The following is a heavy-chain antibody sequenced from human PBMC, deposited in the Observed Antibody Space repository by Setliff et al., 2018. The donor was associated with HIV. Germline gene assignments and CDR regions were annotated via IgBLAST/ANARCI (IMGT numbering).Heavy chain of an antibody. CDR2: ISDSDTDI. D-gene: IGHD3-22*01. V-gene: IGHV3-11*01. CDR3: ARFANYYHTSGYGWFDP. J-gene: IGHJ5*02. CDR1: GFSFSDYY. Sequence: PGWSLRLSCAASGFSFSDYYMSWIRQAPGKGLECISYISDSDTDIYYADSVRGRFTISRDNAKNSLYLQMNSLRAEDTAVYYCARFANYYHTSGYGWFDPWGQGTLVTVSS.